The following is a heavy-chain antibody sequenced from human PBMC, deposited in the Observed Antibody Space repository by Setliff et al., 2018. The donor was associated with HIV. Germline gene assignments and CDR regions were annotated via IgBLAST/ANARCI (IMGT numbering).Heavy chain of an antibody. J-gene: IGHJ6*02. V-gene: IGHV4-59*11. CDR2: IYYSGIT. Sequence: SETLSLTCTVSGGSISSHYWSWIRQPPGKGLEWIGYIYYSGITNYNPSLKSRVTISVAPAKNQFSLKLSSGTAADTAVYYCERDRTDYNVLTGQNYYYYGMDVWGQGTTVTGSS. D-gene: IGHD3-9*01. CDR3: ERDRTDYNVLTGQNYYYYGMDV. CDR1: GGSISSHY.